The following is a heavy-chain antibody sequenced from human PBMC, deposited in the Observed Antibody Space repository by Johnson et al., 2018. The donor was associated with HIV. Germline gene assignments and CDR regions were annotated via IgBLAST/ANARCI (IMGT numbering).Heavy chain of an antibody. CDR1: GFIFSDYA. V-gene: IGHV3-30-3*01. D-gene: IGHD3-10*01. J-gene: IGHJ3*01. CDR3: ARDRHGSGRPNAFDL. CDR2: LRSDGSEK. Sequence: QVQLVESGGGVVQPGRPLRLSCVASGFIFSDYAMHWVRQAPSKGLEWVAVLRSDGSEKKYEDSVRGRFNISRDNDKNTLYLQINSPSPEDTVVYHCARDRHGSGRPNAFDLGGRGTKVTV.